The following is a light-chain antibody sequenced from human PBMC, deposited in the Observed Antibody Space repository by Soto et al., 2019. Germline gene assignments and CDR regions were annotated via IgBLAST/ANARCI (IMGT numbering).Light chain of an antibody. Sequence: EIVMTQSPATLSVSPGERATLSCRASQSVSSNLAWYQQKPGQAPRLLIYGASTRATGIPARFSGSGSGTDFTLTISSLQSEDFALYYCQQYNHWPYTFGQATKLEIK. J-gene: IGKJ2*01. CDR1: QSVSSN. CDR2: GAS. CDR3: QQYNHWPYT. V-gene: IGKV3-15*01.